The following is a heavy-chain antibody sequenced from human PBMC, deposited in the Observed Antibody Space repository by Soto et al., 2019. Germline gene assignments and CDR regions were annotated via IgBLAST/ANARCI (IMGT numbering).Heavy chain of an antibody. V-gene: IGHV4-30-2*01. CDR1: GGSISSGGYS. Sequence: SETLSLTCAVSGGSISSGGYSWSWIRQPPGKGLEWIGYMYHSGSTYYNPSLKSRVTISIDRSKNQFSLKLGSVTAADTAVYYFARVPDYWGQGILVTASS. D-gene: IGHD2-2*01. CDR3: ARVPDY. CDR2: MYHSGST. J-gene: IGHJ4*02.